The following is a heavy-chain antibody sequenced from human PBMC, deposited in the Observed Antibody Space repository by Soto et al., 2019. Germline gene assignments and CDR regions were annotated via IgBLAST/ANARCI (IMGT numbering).Heavy chain of an antibody. J-gene: IGHJ5*02. D-gene: IGHD3-22*01. CDR1: GGSISSVDYY. CDR2: IYYTGTT. V-gene: IGHV4-30-4*01. Sequence: SETLSLTCTVSGGSISSVDYYWSWIRQPPGKGLEWIGYIYYTGTTYYNPSLKSRVTISVDTSKNQFSLKLSSVTAADTAVYYCARVQRPDSSGYYYWFDPWGQGTLVTVSS. CDR3: ARVQRPDSSGYYYWFDP.